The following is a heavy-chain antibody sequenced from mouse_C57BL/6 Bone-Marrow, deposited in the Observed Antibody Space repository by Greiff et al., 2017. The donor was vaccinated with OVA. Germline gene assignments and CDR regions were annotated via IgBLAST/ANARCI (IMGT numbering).Heavy chain of an antibody. CDR3: APTGTSFDY. CDR1: GYTFTDYY. Sequence: EVQLQQSGPVLVKPGASVKMSCKASGYTFTDYYMNWVKQSHGKSLEWIGVINPYNGGTSYNQKFKSKATLTVDKSSSTAYMELNSLTSEDSAVYYCAPTGTSFDYWGQGTTLTVSS. V-gene: IGHV1-19*01. J-gene: IGHJ2*01. D-gene: IGHD4-1*02. CDR2: INPYNGGT.